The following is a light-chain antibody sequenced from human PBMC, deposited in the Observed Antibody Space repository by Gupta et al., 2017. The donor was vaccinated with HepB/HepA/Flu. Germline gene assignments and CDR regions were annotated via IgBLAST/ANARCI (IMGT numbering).Light chain of an antibody. Sequence: QSALTQPASVSGSPGQSITISCTGTSSDVGAYNHVCWYQQHPTEVPKLIISDVNKRPSGVSDRFSGSQSGNTASLTISGLQAEDEADYYCSSFTKSQTMLFGGGTKLTVL. CDR3: SSFTKSQTML. CDR1: SSDVGAYNH. CDR2: DVN. J-gene: IGLJ2*01. V-gene: IGLV2-14*03.